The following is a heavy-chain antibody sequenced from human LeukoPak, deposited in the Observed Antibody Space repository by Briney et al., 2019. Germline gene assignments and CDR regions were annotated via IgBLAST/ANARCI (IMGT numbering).Heavy chain of an antibody. CDR1: GGSISSYY. J-gene: IGHJ4*02. CDR3: ASLADSSGYYLVL. V-gene: IGHV4-59*01. Sequence: SETLSLTCTVSGGSISSYYWSWIRQPPGKGLEWIGYIYYSGSTNYNPSLKGRVTISVDTSKNQFSLKLSSVTAADTAVYYCASLADSSGYYLVLWGQGTLVTVSS. D-gene: IGHD3-22*01. CDR2: IYYSGST.